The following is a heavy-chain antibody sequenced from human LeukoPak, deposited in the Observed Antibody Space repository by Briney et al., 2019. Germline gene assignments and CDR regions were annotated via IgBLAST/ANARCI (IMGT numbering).Heavy chain of an antibody. CDR2: IIPIFGTA. V-gene: IGHV1-69*13. CDR1: GGTFSSYA. CDR3: ARDIANWGSLGSIIDY. Sequence: VASVKVSCKASGGTFSSYAISWVRQAPGQGLEWMGGIIPIFGTANYAQKFQGRVTITADESTSTAYMELSSLRSEDTAVYYCARDIANWGSLGSIIDYWGQGTLVTVSS. D-gene: IGHD7-27*01. J-gene: IGHJ4*02.